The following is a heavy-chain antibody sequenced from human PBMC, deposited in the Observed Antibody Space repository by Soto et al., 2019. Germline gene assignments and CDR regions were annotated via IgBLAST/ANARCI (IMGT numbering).Heavy chain of an antibody. V-gene: IGHV1-2*06. CDR2: INPNSGDT. CDR1: GYTFTAYY. Sequence: QVQLVQSGAEVKKPGASVKVSCKASGYTFTAYYMHWVRQTPGQGLEWMGQINPNSGDTKYAQQFQGRVTMTRDTSTSTAYMELSSLTPAHSAVYCCATLDWAEVVNVAATSGSDHRGQGTLVTVSS. D-gene: IGHD6-13*01. CDR3: ATLDWAEVVNVAATSGSDH. J-gene: IGHJ4*02.